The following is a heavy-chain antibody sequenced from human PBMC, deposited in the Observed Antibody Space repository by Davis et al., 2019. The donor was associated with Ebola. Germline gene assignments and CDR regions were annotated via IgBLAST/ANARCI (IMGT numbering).Heavy chain of an antibody. CDR3: AIADRGSSAFDI. V-gene: IGHV4-34*01. Sequence: PSETLSLTCAVYGGSFSGYYWSWIRQPPGKGLEWIGEINHSGSTNYNPSLKSRVTISVDTSKNQFSLKLSSVTAADTAVYYCAIADRGSSAFDIWGQGTMVTVSS. J-gene: IGHJ3*02. CDR1: GGSFSGYY. D-gene: IGHD1-14*01. CDR2: INHSGST.